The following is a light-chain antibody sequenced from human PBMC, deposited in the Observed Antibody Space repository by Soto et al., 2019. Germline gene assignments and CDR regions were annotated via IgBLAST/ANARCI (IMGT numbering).Light chain of an antibody. CDR1: SGHSNYA. Sequence: QLVLTQSPSASASLGASVKLTCTLSSGHSNYAIAWLQQQPEKGPRYLMKLNSNGSHSKGDGIPDRFSGSSSGAERYLTISSLQSEDEADYYCQTWGTGPWVFGGGTKLTVL. V-gene: IGLV4-69*01. J-gene: IGLJ3*02. CDR3: QTWGTGPWV. CDR2: LNSNGSH.